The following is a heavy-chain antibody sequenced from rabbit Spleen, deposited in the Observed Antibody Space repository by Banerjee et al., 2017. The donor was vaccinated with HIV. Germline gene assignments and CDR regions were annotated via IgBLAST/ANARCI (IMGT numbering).Heavy chain of an antibody. CDR3: ASTTTPSSMYYGMDL. CDR1: GFSFSSSHY. V-gene: IGHV1S40*01. CDR2: IYADSSGST. D-gene: IGHD3-3*01. J-gene: IGHJ6*01. Sequence: QSLEESGGDLVKPGASLTLTCTASGFSFSSSHYMCWVRQAPGKGLECIACIYADSSGSTYYASWAKGRFTISKTSSTTVTLQMTTLTAADTATYFCASTTTPSSMYYGMDLWGQGTLVTVS.